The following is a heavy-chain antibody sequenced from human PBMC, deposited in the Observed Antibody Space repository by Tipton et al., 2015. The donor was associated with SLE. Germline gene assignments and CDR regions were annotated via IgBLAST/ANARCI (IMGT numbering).Heavy chain of an antibody. Sequence: LRLSCTVSGGSISSSSYYWGWIRQPPGKGLEWIGSIYYSGSTYYNPSLKSRVTISVDTSKNQFSLKLSSVTAADTAVYYCAREEGRGPFDYWGQGTLVPVSS. D-gene: IGHD3-10*01. J-gene: IGHJ4*02. CDR3: AREEGRGPFDY. CDR2: IYYSGST. CDR1: GGSISSSSYY. V-gene: IGHV4-39*07.